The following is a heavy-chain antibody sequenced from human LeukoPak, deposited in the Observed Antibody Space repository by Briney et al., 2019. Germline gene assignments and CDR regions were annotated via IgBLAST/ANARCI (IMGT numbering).Heavy chain of an antibody. CDR2: INHSGST. Sequence: SETLSLTCAVYGGSFSGYYWSWIRQPPGKGLEWMGEINHSGSTNYNPSLKSRVTISVDTSKNQFSLKLSSVTAADTAVYYCARDHFYGSGSYSDYWGQGTLVSVPS. V-gene: IGHV4-34*01. D-gene: IGHD3-10*01. J-gene: IGHJ4*02. CDR3: ARDHFYGSGSYSDY. CDR1: GGSFSGYY.